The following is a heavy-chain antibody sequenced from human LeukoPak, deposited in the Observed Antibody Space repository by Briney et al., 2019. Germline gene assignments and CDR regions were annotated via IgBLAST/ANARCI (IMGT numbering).Heavy chain of an antibody. CDR1: GFTFSDYY. V-gene: IGHV3-11*06. CDR3: ARAPTYYYDSSGPILLAHYYMDV. D-gene: IGHD3-22*01. Sequence: GGSLRLSCAASGFTFSDYYMSWIHQAPGKGLEWVSSISSSSIYKYYADSVKGRFTISRDNAKKSLYLQMNSLRAEDTAVYYCARAPTYYYDSSGPILLAHYYMDVWGRGTTVTVSS. J-gene: IGHJ6*03. CDR2: ISSSSIYK.